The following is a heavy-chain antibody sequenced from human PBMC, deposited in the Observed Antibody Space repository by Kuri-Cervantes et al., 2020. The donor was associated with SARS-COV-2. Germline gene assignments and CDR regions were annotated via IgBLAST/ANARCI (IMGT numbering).Heavy chain of an antibody. D-gene: IGHD3-3*01. CDR1: GGSISSYY. Sequence: GSLRLSCTVSGGSISSYYWSWIRQPPGKGLEWIGYIYYSGSTNYNPSLKSRVTISVDASKNQFSLKLSSVTAADSAVYYCARGHWSGYSNAAEMGAFDIWGQGTMVTVSS. CDR3: ARGHWSGYSNAAEMGAFDI. CDR2: IYYSGST. J-gene: IGHJ3*02. V-gene: IGHV4-59*12.